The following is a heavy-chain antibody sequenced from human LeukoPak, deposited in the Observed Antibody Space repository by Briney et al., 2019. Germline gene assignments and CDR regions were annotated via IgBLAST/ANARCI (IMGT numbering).Heavy chain of an antibody. J-gene: IGHJ4*02. D-gene: IGHD6-13*01. CDR2: ISYDGSNK. CDR1: GFTFSSYG. Sequence: GRSLRLSCAASGFTFSSYGMHWVRQAPGKGLEWVAVISYDGSNKYYADSVKGRFTISRDNSKNTLYLQMNSLRAEDTAVYYCAKDLYSNPDYWGQGTLVTVSS. V-gene: IGHV3-30*18. CDR3: AKDLYSNPDY.